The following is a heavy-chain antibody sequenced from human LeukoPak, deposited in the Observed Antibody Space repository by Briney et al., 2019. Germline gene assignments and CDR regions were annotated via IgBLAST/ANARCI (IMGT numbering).Heavy chain of an antibody. Sequence: ASVKVSCKASGYIVTTFYMHWVRQAPGERPEWVGLINPSGGRTSYAQKFEGRVTMTRDTSTSTVYMELSRLRSEDTAVYYCARARLIPNVVTILEYWGQGTLVTVSS. CDR2: INPSGGRT. CDR1: GYIVTTFY. D-gene: IGHD2-21*02. V-gene: IGHV1-46*01. CDR3: ARARLIPNVVTILEY. J-gene: IGHJ4*02.